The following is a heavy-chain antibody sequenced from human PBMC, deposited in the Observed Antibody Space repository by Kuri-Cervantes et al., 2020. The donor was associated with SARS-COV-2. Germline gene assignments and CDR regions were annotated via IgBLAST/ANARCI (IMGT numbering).Heavy chain of an antibody. V-gene: IGHV4-38-2*02. CDR2: LDTSGST. CDR1: GYSIKNGYY. D-gene: IGHD2-2*01. Sequence: GSLRLSCAVSGYSIKNGYYWGWIRQPPGKGLEWIGHLDTSGSTTYNPSLKSRVTISLDTSKNQFSLKLSPVTAADTAVYYCARDGEKAGYCSSTSCYFDYWGQGTLVTVSS. CDR3: ARDGEKAGYCSSTSCYFDY. J-gene: IGHJ4*02.